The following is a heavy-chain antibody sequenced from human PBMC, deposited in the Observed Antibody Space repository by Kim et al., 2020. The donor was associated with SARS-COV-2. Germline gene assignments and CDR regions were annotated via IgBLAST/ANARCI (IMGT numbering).Heavy chain of an antibody. D-gene: IGHD3-22*01. J-gene: IGHJ4*02. Sequence: SETLSLTCTVSGGSISSGGYYWSWIRQYPEKGLEWIGYIYYSGSTYYNPSLKSRITISVDTSKNQFSLKLTSVTAADTAVYYCARCDSSGYSYFDYWGQGTLVTVSS. CDR2: IYYSGST. V-gene: IGHV4-31*03. CDR1: GGSISSGGYY. CDR3: ARCDSSGYSYFDY.